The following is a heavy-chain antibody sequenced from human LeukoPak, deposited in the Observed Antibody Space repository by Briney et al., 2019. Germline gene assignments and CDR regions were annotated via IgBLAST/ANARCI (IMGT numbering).Heavy chain of an antibody. CDR3: ATVAGGIGYYDTSGYLDN. Sequence: ASVKVSCKASGHTFSTYSVTWVRQAPGQGLEWMGWISYYNGNTNLVQNFQGRVTMTTDTSTSTAYMELKSLRSDDTAVYYCATVAGGIGYYDTSGYLDNWGQGTLVTVSS. D-gene: IGHD3-22*01. J-gene: IGHJ4*02. CDR1: GHTFSTYS. V-gene: IGHV1-18*01. CDR2: ISYYNGNT.